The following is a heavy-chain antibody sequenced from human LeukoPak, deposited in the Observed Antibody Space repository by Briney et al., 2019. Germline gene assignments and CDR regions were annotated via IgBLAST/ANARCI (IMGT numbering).Heavy chain of an antibody. CDR3: TRDFGRSSYYFDF. D-gene: IGHD3-3*01. Sequence: GGSLRLSCAASGFTFNGYWMSWVRQAPGKGLEWVANIKQYGSEKYYVYSVRARLTISRDNAENSLFLQMNRLRVEETAVYYCTRDFGRSSYYFDFWGQGTLVTVSS. J-gene: IGHJ4*02. CDR2: IKQYGSEK. V-gene: IGHV3-7*01. CDR1: GFTFNGYW.